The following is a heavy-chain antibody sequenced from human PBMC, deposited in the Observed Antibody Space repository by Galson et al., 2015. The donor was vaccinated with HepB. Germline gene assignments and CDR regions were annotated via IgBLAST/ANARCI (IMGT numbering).Heavy chain of an antibody. J-gene: IGHJ4*02. Sequence: SLRLSCAASGFTFRSYWMHWVRQAPGKGLVWVSRISSDGSSTKYADSVKGRFTISRDNARNTLHLQMSSLRAEDTAVYYCTREVVVVTAIDYWGQGTLVTVSS. CDR1: GFTFRSYW. CDR3: TREVVVVTAIDY. CDR2: ISSDGSST. V-gene: IGHV3-74*03. D-gene: IGHD2-21*02.